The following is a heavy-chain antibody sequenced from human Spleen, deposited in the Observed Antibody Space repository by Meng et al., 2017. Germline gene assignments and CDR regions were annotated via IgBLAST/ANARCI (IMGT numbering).Heavy chain of an antibody. CDR1: GFTFSSSE. Sequence: GESLKISCAASGFTFSSSEMNWVRQAPGKGLEWVSYISSSGNTIYYADSVKGRFTISRDNAKNSLYLQMNSLRAEDTAVYYCARGFGTYYYGSGTNYFDYWGQGTLVTVSS. D-gene: IGHD3-10*01. CDR3: ARGFGTYYYGSGTNYFDY. J-gene: IGHJ4*02. V-gene: IGHV3-48*03. CDR2: ISSSGNTI.